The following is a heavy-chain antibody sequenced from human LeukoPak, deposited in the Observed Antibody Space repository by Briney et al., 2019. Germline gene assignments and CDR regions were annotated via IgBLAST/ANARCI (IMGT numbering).Heavy chain of an antibody. D-gene: IGHD6-6*01. J-gene: IGHJ5*02. CDR1: GFSLSTSGVG. CDR2: IYWNDDK. Sequence: GSGPTLVKPTQTLTLTCTFSGFSLSTSGVGVGWIRQPPGKALEWLALIYWNDDKRYSPFLKSRVTITKDTSKNQVVLTMTNMDPVDTATYYCAVRGYSSSSGSNRFDPWGQGTLVTVSS. V-gene: IGHV2-5*01. CDR3: AVRGYSSSSGSNRFDP.